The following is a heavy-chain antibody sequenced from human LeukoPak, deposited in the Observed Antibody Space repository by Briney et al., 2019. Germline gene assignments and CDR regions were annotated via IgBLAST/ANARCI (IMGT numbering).Heavy chain of an antibody. CDR2: IIPIFGTA. CDR3: ARGYCSSTSCQGIRYFDY. D-gene: IGHD2-2*01. V-gene: IGHV1-69*06. CDR1: GGTFSSYA. Sequence: GASVKVSCKASGGTFSSYAISWVRQAPGQGLEWMGRIIPIFGTANYARKFQGRVTITADKSTSTAYMELSSLRSEDTAVYYCARGYCSSTSCQGIRYFDYWGQGTLVTVSS. J-gene: IGHJ4*02.